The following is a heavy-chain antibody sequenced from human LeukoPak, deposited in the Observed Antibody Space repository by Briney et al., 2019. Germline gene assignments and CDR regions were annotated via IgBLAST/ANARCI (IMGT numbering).Heavy chain of an antibody. D-gene: IGHD5-18*01. CDR3: ARARGYSYAKNWFDP. CDR1: GGSISSSSYY. Sequence: SETLSLTCTVSGGSISSSSYYWGWIRQPPGKGLEWIGSIYYSGSTYYNPSLKSRVTISVDTSKNQFSLKLSSVTAADTAVYYCARARGYSYAKNWFDPWGQGTLDTVSS. CDR2: IYYSGST. J-gene: IGHJ5*02. V-gene: IGHV4-39*07.